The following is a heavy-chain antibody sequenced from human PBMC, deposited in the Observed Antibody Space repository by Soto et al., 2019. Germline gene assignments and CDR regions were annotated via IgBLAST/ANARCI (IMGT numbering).Heavy chain of an antibody. CDR2: IYTSGST. Sequence: PSETLSLTCTVSGGSISSYYCSWIRQPAGKGLEWIGRIYTSGSTNYNPSLKSRVTMSVDTSKNQFSLKLSSVTAADTAVYYCARDSENDYGDPYYYGMDVWGQGTTVTVSS. V-gene: IGHV4-4*07. D-gene: IGHD4-17*01. CDR3: ARDSENDYGDPYYYGMDV. CDR1: GGSISSYY. J-gene: IGHJ6*02.